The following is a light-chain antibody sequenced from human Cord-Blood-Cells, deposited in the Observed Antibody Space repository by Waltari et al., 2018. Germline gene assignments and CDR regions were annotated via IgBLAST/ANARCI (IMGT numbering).Light chain of an antibody. Sequence: EIVLTQSPATLSLSPGERATLSCRASQSVSSYLAWYQQKPGQAPRLLIYDASNRATGIPARFSGSGSGTDFTLTISSLDPEDFAVYYCQQRSNWPPENTFGPGTKVDIK. CDR1: QSVSSY. CDR2: DAS. V-gene: IGKV3-11*01. CDR3: QQRSNWPPENT. J-gene: IGKJ3*01.